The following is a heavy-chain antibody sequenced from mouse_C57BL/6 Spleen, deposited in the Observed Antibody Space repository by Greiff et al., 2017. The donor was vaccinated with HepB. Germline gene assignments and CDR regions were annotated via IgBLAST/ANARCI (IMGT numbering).Heavy chain of an antibody. Sequence: LQQSGAELVRPGASVKLSCKASGYTFTDYYINWVKQRPGQGLEWIARIYPGRGNTYYNEKFKGKATLTAEKSSSTAYMQLSSLTSEDSAVYFWAREIVYYYGSRGYFDVWGTGTTVTVSS. CDR3: AREIVYYYGSRGYFDV. D-gene: IGHD1-1*01. CDR2: IYPGRGNT. V-gene: IGHV1-76*01. J-gene: IGHJ1*03. CDR1: GYTFTDYY.